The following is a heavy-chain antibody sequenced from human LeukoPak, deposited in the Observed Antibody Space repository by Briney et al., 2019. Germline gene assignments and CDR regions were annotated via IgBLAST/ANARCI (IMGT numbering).Heavy chain of an antibody. CDR1: GGSISSGSYY. Sequence: SETLSLTCTVSGGSISSGSYYWSWIRQPAGKGLEWIGRIYTSGSTNYNPSLKSRVTMSVDTSKNQFSLKLSSVTAADTAVYYCARGERGPDPDAFDIWGQGTMVTVSS. V-gene: IGHV4-61*02. CDR3: ARGERGPDPDAFDI. J-gene: IGHJ3*02. CDR2: IYTSGST. D-gene: IGHD1-1*01.